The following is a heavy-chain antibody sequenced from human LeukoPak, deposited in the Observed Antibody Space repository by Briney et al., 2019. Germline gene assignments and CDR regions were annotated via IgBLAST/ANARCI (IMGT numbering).Heavy chain of an antibody. Sequence: SETLSLTCAVYGGSFSGYYWSWIRQPPGKGLELIGEINHSGSTNYNPSLKSRVTISVDTSKNQFSLKLSSVTAADTAVYYCARAELALDYWGQGTLVTVSS. CDR2: INHSGST. J-gene: IGHJ4*02. D-gene: IGHD1-1*01. CDR3: ARAELALDY. CDR1: GGSFSGYY. V-gene: IGHV4-34*01.